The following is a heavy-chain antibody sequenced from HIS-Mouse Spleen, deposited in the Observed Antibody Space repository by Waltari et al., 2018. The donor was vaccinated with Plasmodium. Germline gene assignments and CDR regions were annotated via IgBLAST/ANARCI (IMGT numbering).Heavy chain of an antibody. CDR2: IYYSGST. J-gene: IGHJ4*02. D-gene: IGHD1-7*01. V-gene: IGHV4-39*07. CDR3: ARDRITGTSYFDY. Sequence: QLQLQESGPGLVKPSETLSLPCTVPGGSISSSSYYWGWIRQPPGKGLEWIESIYYSGSTYYNPSLKSRVTISVDTSKNQFSLKLSSVTAADTAVYYCARDRITGTSYFDYWGQGTLVTVSS. CDR1: GGSISSSSYY.